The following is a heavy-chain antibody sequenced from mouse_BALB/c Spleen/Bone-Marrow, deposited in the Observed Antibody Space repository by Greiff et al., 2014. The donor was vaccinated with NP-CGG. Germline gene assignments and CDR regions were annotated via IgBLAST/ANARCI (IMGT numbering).Heavy chain of an antibody. D-gene: IGHD1-1*01. Sequence: EVQLVESGGGLVQPGGSLKLSCAASGFDFSRYWMSWVRQAPGKGLEWIGEINPDSSTINYTPSLKDKFIISRDKAKNTLYLQMSKVSSGDTTLYYCGSLYFYDNFDYWGQGTTLTVSS. J-gene: IGHJ2*01. CDR1: GFDFSRYW. V-gene: IGHV4-1*02. CDR3: GSLYFYDNFDY. CDR2: INPDSSTI.